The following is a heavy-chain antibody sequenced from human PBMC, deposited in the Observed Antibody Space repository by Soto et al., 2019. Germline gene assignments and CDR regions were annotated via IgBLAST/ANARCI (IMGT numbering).Heavy chain of an antibody. Sequence: PSETLSLTCTVSGGSMRNYFWTWIRQPPGKGLEWIGYIHYSGTTSFFPSYNPSLRSRVTISEDTSKNQFSLKLLSVTTADPAVYFCAAGEASSRNLAPYYLGFWGQGTLVTVSS. CDR2: IHYSGTT. CDR1: GGSMRNYF. CDR3: AAGEASSRNLAPYYLGF. D-gene: IGHD6-13*01. V-gene: IGHV4-59*01. J-gene: IGHJ4*02.